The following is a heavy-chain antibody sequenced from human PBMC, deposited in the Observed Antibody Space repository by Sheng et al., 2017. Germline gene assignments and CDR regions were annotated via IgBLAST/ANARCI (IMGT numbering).Heavy chain of an antibody. Sequence: EVQLVESGGGLVQPGGSLRLSCAASGFTFSSYEMNWVRQAPGKGLEWVSYISSSGSTIYYADSVKGRFTISRDNAKNSLYLQMNSLRAEDTAVYYCAREEVGATTLDVWGQGTTGHRLL. J-gene: IGHJ6*02. CDR1: GFTFSSYE. D-gene: IGHD1-26*01. CDR2: ISSSGSTI. V-gene: IGHV3-48*03. CDR3: AREEVGATTLDV.